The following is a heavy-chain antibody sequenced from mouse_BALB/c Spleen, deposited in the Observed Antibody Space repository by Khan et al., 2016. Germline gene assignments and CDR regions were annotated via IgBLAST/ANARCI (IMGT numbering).Heavy chain of an antibody. D-gene: IGHD4-1*01. Sequence: VQLQESGVELAKPGASVKMSCKASGYTFTNYYIHWVKQRPGQGLEWIGYINPRIDYTEYNQKFKDKATLTADKSSSTAYMQLTSLTSEDSAVYYCARDLGRGYWGQGTTLTVSS. V-gene: IGHV1-4*01. CDR2: INPRIDYT. CDR1: GYTFTNYY. J-gene: IGHJ2*01. CDR3: ARDLGRGY.